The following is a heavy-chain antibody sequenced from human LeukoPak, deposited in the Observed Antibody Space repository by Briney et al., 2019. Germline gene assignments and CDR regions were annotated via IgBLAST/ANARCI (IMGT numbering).Heavy chain of an antibody. CDR2: INRSGST. CDR1: GGSFSGYY. Sequence: SETLSLTCAVYGGSFSGYYWSWIRQPPGKGLEWIGEINRSGSTNYNPSLKSRVTISVDTSKNQFSLKLSSVTAADTAVYYCARGLWIAVAGTSIDYWGQGTLVTVSS. V-gene: IGHV4-34*01. CDR3: ARGLWIAVAGTSIDY. D-gene: IGHD6-19*01. J-gene: IGHJ4*02.